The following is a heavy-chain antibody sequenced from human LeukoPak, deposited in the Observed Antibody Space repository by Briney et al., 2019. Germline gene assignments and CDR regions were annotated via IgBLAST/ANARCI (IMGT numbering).Heavy chain of an antibody. V-gene: IGHV1-2*02. Sequence: GASVKVSRKASGYTFTGYFMHWVRQAPGQGLEWMGWINPNSGGTNYAQKFQGRVTMTRDTSISTAYMEVSRLTSDDTAVYYCARAVGAKYFDYWGQGTLVTVSS. CDR3: ARAVGAKYFDY. CDR1: GYTFTGYF. CDR2: INPNSGGT. D-gene: IGHD1-26*01. J-gene: IGHJ4*02.